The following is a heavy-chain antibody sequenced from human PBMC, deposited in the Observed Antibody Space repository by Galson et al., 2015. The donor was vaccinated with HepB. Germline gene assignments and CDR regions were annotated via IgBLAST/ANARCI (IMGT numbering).Heavy chain of an antibody. Sequence: SLRLSCAASGFTFSSYSMNWVRQAPGKGLEWVSYISSSSSTIYYADSVKGRFTISRDNAKNSLYLQMNSLRAEDTAVYYCARAILKYGYSSSWSDYWGQGTLVTVSS. CDR2: ISSSSSTI. J-gene: IGHJ4*02. D-gene: IGHD6-13*01. CDR3: ARAILKYGYSSSWSDY. V-gene: IGHV3-48*01. CDR1: GFTFSSYS.